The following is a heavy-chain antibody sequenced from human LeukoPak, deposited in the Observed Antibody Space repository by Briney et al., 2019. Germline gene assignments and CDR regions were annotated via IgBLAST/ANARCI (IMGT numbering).Heavy chain of an antibody. V-gene: IGHV6-1*01. CDR3: ARLPQSSGKAFDY. D-gene: IGHD3-22*01. J-gene: IGHJ4*02. CDR2: TYYRSKWYN. CDR1: GDSVSSNSVA. Sequence: SQTLSLTCAISGDSVSSNSVAWNWIRQSPSRGLEWLGRTYYRSKWYNDYAVSVKSRITINPDTSKNQFSLQLNSVTPEDTAVYDCARLPQSSGKAFDYWGQGTLVTVSS.